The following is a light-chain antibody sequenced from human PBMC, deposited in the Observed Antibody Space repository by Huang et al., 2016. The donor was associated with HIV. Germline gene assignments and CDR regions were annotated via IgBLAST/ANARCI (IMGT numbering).Light chain of an antibody. CDR2: GAS. CDR3: QQYDSSPWT. Sequence: EIVLTQSPGTLSLSPAERATLSCRASQSVSRSYLAWYQQKPGQAPRLLFYGASSRATGIPDRFSGSGSGTDFTLTISRLEPEDFAVYYCQQYDSSPWTFGQGTKVEIK. V-gene: IGKV3-20*01. J-gene: IGKJ1*01. CDR1: QSVSRSY.